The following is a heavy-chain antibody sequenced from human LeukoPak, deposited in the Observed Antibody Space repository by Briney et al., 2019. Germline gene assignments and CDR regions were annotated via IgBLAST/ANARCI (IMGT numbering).Heavy chain of an antibody. V-gene: IGHV3-21*01. J-gene: IGHJ4*02. Sequence: GGSLRLSCAASVFTLSSYSMNWVRPAPGRGVGWVSSIIRVGGYTYNADSLKGGFTISPETAKNSLYMQMNSLRAEDTAVYYCARDPIRDTAMANYFDYWGQGTLVTVSS. CDR3: ARDPIRDTAMANYFDY. D-gene: IGHD5-18*01. CDR1: VFTLSSYS. CDR2: IIRVGGYT.